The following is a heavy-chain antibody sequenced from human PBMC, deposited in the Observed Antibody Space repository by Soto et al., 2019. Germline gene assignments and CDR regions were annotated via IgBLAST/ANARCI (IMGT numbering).Heavy chain of an antibody. CDR1: GGSFSGYY. CDR2: INHSGST. CDR3: ARWPRVTAMVYNTRPVIGFDY. J-gene: IGHJ4*02. D-gene: IGHD5-18*01. V-gene: IGHV4-34*01. Sequence: SETLSLTCAVYGGSFSGYYWSWIRQPPGKGLEWIGEINHSGSTNYNPSLKSRVTISVDTSKNQFSLKLSSVTAADTAVYYCARWPRVTAMVYNTRPVIGFDYWGQGTLVTVSS.